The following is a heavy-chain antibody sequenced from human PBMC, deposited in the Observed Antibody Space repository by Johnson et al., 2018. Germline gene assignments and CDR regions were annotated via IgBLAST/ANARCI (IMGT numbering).Heavy chain of an antibody. CDR2: IYYSGSP. Sequence: QVQLQESGPGLVKXSETXSLXCTVSGGSISSYYWSWIRQPPGKGLEWSGYIYYSGSPNYNPSLKSRITISGDTSKNQFPLKLSSVTAADTAVYYCVKDRWYGEAGGNFDIWGQGTMVTVSP. CDR3: VKDRWYGEAGGNFDI. V-gene: IGHV4-59*01. CDR1: GGSISSYY. D-gene: IGHD3-10*01. J-gene: IGHJ3*02.